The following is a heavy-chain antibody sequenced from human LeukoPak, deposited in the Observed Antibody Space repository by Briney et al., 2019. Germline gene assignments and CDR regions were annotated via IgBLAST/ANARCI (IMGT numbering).Heavy chain of an antibody. CDR1: GGSISSNSYY. CDR2: IFYSGTT. J-gene: IGHJ6*03. V-gene: IGHV4-39*01. Sequence: PSETLSLTSTVSGGSISSNSYYWGWIRQPPGKGLEWIGSIFYSGTTYYNPSLKSRVTISVDTSKNQFSLKLNSVTAADTAVSYCARRPYFNMDVWGKGTTVSVSS. CDR3: ARRPYFNMDV.